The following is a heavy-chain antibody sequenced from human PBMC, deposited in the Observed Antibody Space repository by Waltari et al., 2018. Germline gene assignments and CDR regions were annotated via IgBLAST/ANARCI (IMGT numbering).Heavy chain of an antibody. CDR3: AREVVPAAKIVVNWFDP. V-gene: IGHV1-8*02. J-gene: IGHJ5*02. CDR1: GYIFNTYE. D-gene: IGHD2-2*01. CDR2: MNPNKGDT. Sequence: VQLVQSGAEVMKPGASVKLSCTASGYIFNTYEINWVRQAPGQGLEVMGGMNPNKGDTGRAHKCQGRVTLTRDISISTAYMELTSLTSDDSALYYCAREVVPAAKIVVNWFDPWGQGTQVTVSS.